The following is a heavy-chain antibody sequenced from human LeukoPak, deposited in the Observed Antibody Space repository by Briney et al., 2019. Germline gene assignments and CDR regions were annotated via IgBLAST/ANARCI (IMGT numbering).Heavy chain of an antibody. CDR2: IYYSGST. J-gene: IGHJ6*02. CDR1: GRSISSSRYY. CDR3: ARSPHYFYYGMDV. V-gene: IGHV4-39*01. Sequence: VKPSETLSLTCTVSGRSISSSRYYWGWIRQPPGKGLEWIGSIYYSGSTYYNPSLESRVTISVDTSKNQFTLKLSSVTAADTAVYYCARSPHYFYYGMDVWGQGTTVTVSS.